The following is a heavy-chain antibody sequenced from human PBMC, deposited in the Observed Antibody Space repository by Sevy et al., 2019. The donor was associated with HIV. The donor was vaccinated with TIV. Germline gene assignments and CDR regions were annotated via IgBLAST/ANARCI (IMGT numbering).Heavy chain of an antibody. V-gene: IGHV3-23*01. Sequence: EGSLRLSCEGSGFSFKNYPMSWVRQAPGKGLEWVCIIGGSGATIFYADSLKGRFIVSRDNSKDTVFLQMNSLTVDDTGTYYCTKSMTLLQSPFGVWGQGAVVTVSS. J-gene: IGHJ4*03. CDR2: IGGSGATI. CDR3: TKSMTLLQSPFGV. D-gene: IGHD2-15*01. CDR1: GFSFKNYP.